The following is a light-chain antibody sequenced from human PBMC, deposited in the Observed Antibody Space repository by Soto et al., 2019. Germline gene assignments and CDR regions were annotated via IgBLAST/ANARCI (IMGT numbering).Light chain of an antibody. CDR1: QSVSSIY. CDR2: ATS. J-gene: IGKJ5*01. Sequence: EIVLTQSPVTLSLSPCERAALSXXAIQSVSSIYLAWYQQKPGQAPSLLIYATSSRATGIPDRFSGSGSGTDFSLTISRLEPEDFAVYYCQQYNNWPPTTFGQGTRLEI. V-gene: IGKV3-20*01. CDR3: QQYNNWPPTT.